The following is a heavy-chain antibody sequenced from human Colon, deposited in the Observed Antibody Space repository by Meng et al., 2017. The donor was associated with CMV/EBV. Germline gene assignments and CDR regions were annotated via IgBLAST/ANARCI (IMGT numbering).Heavy chain of an antibody. J-gene: IGHJ4*02. Sequence: LRLSCAISGDDVAGNSGAWHWIRQSPSRGLGWLGKTYYRSEWYNDYAVSVKSRITISADTSKNQFSLHLNSVTPEDTAVYYCATWYFDSWGQGTLVTVSS. CDR2: TYYRSEWYN. CDR1: GDDVAGNSGA. CDR3: ATWYFDS. V-gene: IGHV6-1*01.